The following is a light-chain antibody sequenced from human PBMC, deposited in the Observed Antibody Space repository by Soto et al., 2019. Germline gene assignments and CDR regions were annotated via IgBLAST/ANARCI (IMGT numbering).Light chain of an antibody. V-gene: IGLV2-14*03. CDR2: DVS. CDR3: CSFTSSSTPGYV. Sequence: QSALAQPASVSGSPGQSIAISCAGTISDVGGYNSVSWYQQHPGKALKLVIYDVSNRPSGVSNRFSGSKSVNTASLTISGLQAEDEADYYYCSFTSSSTPGYVFGTGTKVTVL. J-gene: IGLJ1*01. CDR1: ISDVGGYNS.